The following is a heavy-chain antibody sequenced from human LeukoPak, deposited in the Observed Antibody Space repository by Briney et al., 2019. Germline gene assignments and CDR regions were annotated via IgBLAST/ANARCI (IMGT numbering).Heavy chain of an antibody. CDR1: GFTFSSYW. CDR3: ARAPRYCSSTSCYTDRGYAFDI. V-gene: IGHV3-7*01. CDR2: IKQDGSEK. J-gene: IGHJ3*02. Sequence: PGGSLRLSCAASGFTFSSYWMSWVCQAPGKGLEWVANIKQDGSEKYYVDSVKGRFTISRDNAKNSLYLQMNSLRAEDTAVYYCARAPRYCSSTSCYTDRGYAFDIWGQGTMVTVSS. D-gene: IGHD2-2*02.